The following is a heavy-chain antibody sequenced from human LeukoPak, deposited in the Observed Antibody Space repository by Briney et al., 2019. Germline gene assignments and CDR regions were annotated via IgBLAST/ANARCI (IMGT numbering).Heavy chain of an antibody. CDR2: IKPDGSEK. CDR1: GFGFSSYW. D-gene: IGHD2-15*01. J-gene: IGHJ6*03. Sequence: GGSLRLSCAASGFGFSSYWMTWVRQAPGKGLEWVANIKPDGSEKYYVDSVKGRFTISRDNAKNSLYLQMNSLRAEDTAVYYCARVQPIVVVVAATPTDYYMDVWGKGTTVTVSS. CDR3: ARVQPIVVVVAATPTDYYMDV. V-gene: IGHV3-7*01.